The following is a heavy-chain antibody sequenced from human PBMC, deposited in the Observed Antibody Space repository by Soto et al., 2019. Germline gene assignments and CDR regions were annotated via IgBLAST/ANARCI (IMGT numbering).Heavy chain of an antibody. Sequence: QITLKESGPTLVKPTQTLTLTFTFSGLSVSTSEEGEGWIRQSPGTPLEWLAHLYCDDDKRYSPSLKNRLTITKDTSNSQVVLTTANMDPVDTGTYYGAHRRVNYGMGVWGRGITVTVSS. J-gene: IGHJ6*02. CDR2: LYCDDDK. CDR1: GLSVSTSEEG. CDR3: AHRRVNYGMGV. D-gene: IGHD6-13*01. V-gene: IGHV2-5*02.